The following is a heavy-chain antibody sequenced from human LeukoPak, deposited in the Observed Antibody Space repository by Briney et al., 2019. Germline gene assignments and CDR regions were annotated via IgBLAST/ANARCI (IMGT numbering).Heavy chain of an antibody. V-gene: IGHV3-21*01. Sequence: GGSLRLSCAASGFAFSSYSMNWVRQAPGKGLEWVSSISSSSSYIYYADSVKGRFTISRDNAKNSLYLQMNSLRAEDTAVYYCARDIEAAGLFLDYWGQGTLVTVSS. CDR2: ISSSSSYI. J-gene: IGHJ4*02. CDR3: ARDIEAAGLFLDY. D-gene: IGHD6-13*01. CDR1: GFAFSSYS.